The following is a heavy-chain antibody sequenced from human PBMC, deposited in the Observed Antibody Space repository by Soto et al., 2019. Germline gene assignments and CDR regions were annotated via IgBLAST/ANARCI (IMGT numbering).Heavy chain of an antibody. Sequence: ASVKVSCKASGYTFTSYAMHWVRQAPGQRLEWMGWINAGNGNTKYSQKFQGRVTITRDTSASTAYMELSSLRSEDTAVYYCASGYSGYDPFDYWGQGTLVTVSS. J-gene: IGHJ4*02. V-gene: IGHV1-3*01. CDR2: INAGNGNT. CDR1: GYTFTSYA. CDR3: ASGYSGYDPFDY. D-gene: IGHD5-12*01.